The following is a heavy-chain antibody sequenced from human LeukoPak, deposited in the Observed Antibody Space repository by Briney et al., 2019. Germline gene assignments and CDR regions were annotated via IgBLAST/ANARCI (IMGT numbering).Heavy chain of an antibody. V-gene: IGHV3-21*01. J-gene: IGHJ4*02. CDR1: GFTFSSYS. CDR3: ARDYGDPYYFDY. D-gene: IGHD4-17*01. Sequence: GGSLRLSCAASGFTFSSYSMNWVRQAPGKGLEWVSSISSSSSYIYYADSVKGRFTVSRDNAKNSLYLQMNSLRAEDTAVYYCARDYGDPYYFDYWGQGTLVTVSS. CDR2: ISSSSSYI.